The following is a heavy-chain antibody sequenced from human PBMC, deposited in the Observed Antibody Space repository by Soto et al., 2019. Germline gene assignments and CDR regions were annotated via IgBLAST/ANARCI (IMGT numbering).Heavy chain of an antibody. CDR3: ANSGHDSQALEI. V-gene: IGHV4-31*11. D-gene: IGHD5-12*01. CDR1: GGCRIIKGYY. Sequence: TVSGTCVVFGGCRIIKGYYWSWIRQHPGKGLEWIGYIYYSGSTYYNPSLKSRVTISVDTSKNQFSLKLSSVTAADTAVYYCANSGHDSQALEIWPQGIIVPVS. CDR2: IYYSGST. J-gene: IGHJ3*02.